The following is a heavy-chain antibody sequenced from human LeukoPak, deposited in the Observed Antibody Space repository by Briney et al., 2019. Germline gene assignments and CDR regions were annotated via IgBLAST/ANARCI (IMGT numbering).Heavy chain of an antibody. CDR1: GFTFSSFA. CDR3: ARERSSGSYNDY. Sequence: GGSLRLSCAASGFTFSSFAMHWVRQAPGKGLGWVAVMSYDGSNEYYADSVKGRFTISRDNSKNTLYVQMNSLRAEDTALYYCARERSSGSYNDYWGQGTLVTVSS. D-gene: IGHD1-26*01. J-gene: IGHJ4*02. V-gene: IGHV3-30-3*01. CDR2: MSYDGSNE.